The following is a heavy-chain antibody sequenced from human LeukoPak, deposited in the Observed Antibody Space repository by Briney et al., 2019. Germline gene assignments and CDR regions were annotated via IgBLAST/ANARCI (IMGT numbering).Heavy chain of an antibody. CDR1: GFTFTSFY. D-gene: IGHD6-13*01. CDR2: INLDGSEQ. V-gene: IGHV3-7*01. CDR3: AGEVAVGIGAYSF. Sequence: GGSLRLSCVASGFTFTSFYMSWVRQAPGKGLEWVANINLDGSEQYYVDSVKGRFTISRDNAKNSLYLQMNSLWAEDTAVYYCAGEVAVGIGAYSFWGQGTLVTVSS. J-gene: IGHJ1*01.